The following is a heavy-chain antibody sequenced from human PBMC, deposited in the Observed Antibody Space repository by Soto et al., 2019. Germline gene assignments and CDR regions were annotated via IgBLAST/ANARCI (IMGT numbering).Heavy chain of an antibody. CDR3: ARATQDESGWYGMDV. J-gene: IGHJ6*02. CDR2: IWYDGSNK. Sequence: QVQLVESGGGVVQPGRSLRLSCAASGFTFSNYGMHWVRQAPGKGLEWVAVIWYDGSNKYYVESVKGRFTISRDNSKYTLYLQINGLSAEDTAVYYGARATQDESGWYGMDVWGRGSTGTVSS. CDR1: GFTFSNYG. V-gene: IGHV3-33*01. D-gene: IGHD3-10*01.